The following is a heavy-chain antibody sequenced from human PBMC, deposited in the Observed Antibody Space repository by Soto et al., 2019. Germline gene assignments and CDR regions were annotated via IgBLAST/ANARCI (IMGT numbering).Heavy chain of an antibody. V-gene: IGHV5-51*01. CDR3: ARDNYDTTGYPLDY. J-gene: IGHJ4*02. Sequence: GSLKISCKASGYSFTTYWIGWVRQAPGKGLEWVGNMYPGDSDIKYSPSFQGSVTMTTDTSTSTAYMELRSLTSEDTAIYYCARDNYDTTGYPLDYWGQGTLVTGSS. CDR2: MYPGDSDI. CDR1: GYSFTTYW. D-gene: IGHD3-22*01.